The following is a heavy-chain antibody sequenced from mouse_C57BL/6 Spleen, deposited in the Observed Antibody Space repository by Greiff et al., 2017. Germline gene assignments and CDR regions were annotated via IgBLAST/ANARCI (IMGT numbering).Heavy chain of an antibody. CDR3: ARRWALYYFDY. D-gene: IGHD1-1*02. V-gene: IGHV1-69*01. Sequence: QVQLQQPGAELVMPGASVKLSCKASGYTFPSYWMHWVKQRPGQGLEWIGEIDPSDSYTNYNQKFKGKSTLTVDKSSSTAYMQLSSLTSEDSAVYYCARRWALYYFDYWGQGTTLTVSS. CDR1: GYTFPSYW. CDR2: IDPSDSYT. J-gene: IGHJ2*01.